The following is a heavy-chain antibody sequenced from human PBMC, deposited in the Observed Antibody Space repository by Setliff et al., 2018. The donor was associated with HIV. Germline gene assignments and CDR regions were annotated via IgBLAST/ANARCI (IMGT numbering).Heavy chain of an antibody. J-gene: IGHJ4*02. D-gene: IGHD2-21*01. CDR3: ARYALCSDDCSDEGADI. CDR2: INLYKDDT. V-gene: IGHV1-18*01. CDR1: GYPFSRYA. Sequence: GASVKVSCKASGYPFSRYAITWVRPAPGQGLAWMGSINLYKDDTHYPHKFQDRVAMTADTSTNTVYMELRILRSDDTAVYYCARYALCSDDCSDEGADIWGQGTLVTVSS.